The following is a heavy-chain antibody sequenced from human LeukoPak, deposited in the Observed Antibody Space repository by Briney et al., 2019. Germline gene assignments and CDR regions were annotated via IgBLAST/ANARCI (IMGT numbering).Heavy chain of an antibody. V-gene: IGHV6-1*01. CDR2: TYYRSTLYN. D-gene: IGHD2-2*01. CDR1: GDSVSSNSVT. CDR3: ARRLTQYDCFDP. Sequence: SQTLSLTCAISGDSVSSNSVTWNWIRQSPSRGLEWLGRTYYRSTLYNDYAVSVRGRITVNPDTSKNQFSLHLNSVTPEDTAVYYCARRLTQYDCFDPWGQGILVTVSS. J-gene: IGHJ5*02.